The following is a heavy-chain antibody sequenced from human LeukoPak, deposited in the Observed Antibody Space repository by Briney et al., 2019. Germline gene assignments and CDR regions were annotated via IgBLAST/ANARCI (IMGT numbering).Heavy chain of an antibody. CDR3: ARLYGSSWYHSYYYYMDV. Sequence: GASVRVSCKASGYTFTSYGISWVRQAPGQGLEWMGWISAYNGNTNYAQKLQGRVTMTTDTSTSTAYMELRSLRSDDTAVYYCARLYGSSWYHSYYYYMDVWGKGTTVTISS. CDR2: ISAYNGNT. J-gene: IGHJ6*03. D-gene: IGHD6-13*01. CDR1: GYTFTSYG. V-gene: IGHV1-18*01.